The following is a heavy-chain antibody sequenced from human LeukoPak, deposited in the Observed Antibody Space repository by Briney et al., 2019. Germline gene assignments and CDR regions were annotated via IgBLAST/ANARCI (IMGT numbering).Heavy chain of an antibody. Sequence: SETLSLTCTVSGGSISSYYWSWIRQPAGKGLEWIGRIYTSGSTNYNPSLKSRVTMSVDTSKNQFSLKLSSVTAADTAVYYCAGDRPSDYGDLLMFDYWGQGTLVTVSS. CDR2: IYTSGST. CDR1: GGSISSYY. J-gene: IGHJ4*02. CDR3: AGDRPSDYGDLLMFDY. V-gene: IGHV4-4*07. D-gene: IGHD4-17*01.